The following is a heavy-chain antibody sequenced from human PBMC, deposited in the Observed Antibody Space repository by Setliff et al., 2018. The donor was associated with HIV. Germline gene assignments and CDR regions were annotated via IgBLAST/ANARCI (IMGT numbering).Heavy chain of an antibody. CDR2: IYPSGST. V-gene: IGHV4-4*07. Sequence: SETLSLTCTVSGDSISGHYWSWIRQPAVKGLEWIGRIYPSGSTNYNPSLKSRVTMSVDTSKNQLSLKLSSVTAADTAVYYCAHYYYDTSGQPFDYWGQGTLVTVSS. J-gene: IGHJ4*02. CDR1: GDSISGHY. CDR3: AHYYYDTSGQPFDY. D-gene: IGHD3-22*01.